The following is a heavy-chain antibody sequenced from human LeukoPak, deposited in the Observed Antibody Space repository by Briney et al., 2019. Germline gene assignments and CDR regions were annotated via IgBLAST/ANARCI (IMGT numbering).Heavy chain of an antibody. CDR2: ITNDNYDT. J-gene: IGHJ4*02. Sequence: GGSLRLSCAASGFTFSGYGMSWVRQAPEKGLEWVSSITNDNYDTFYADSVKGRFTISRDESKNTLYLQMKSLRAEDTAVYYCAREGISRKMDFDYWGQGTLVTVSS. V-gene: IGHV3-23*01. CDR1: GFTFSGYG. CDR3: AREGISRKMDFDY. D-gene: IGHD2/OR15-2a*01.